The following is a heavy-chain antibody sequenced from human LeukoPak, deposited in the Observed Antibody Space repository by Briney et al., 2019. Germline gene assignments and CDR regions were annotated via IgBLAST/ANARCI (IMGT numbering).Heavy chain of an antibody. V-gene: IGHV1-69*13. CDR3: ARGVREYYYDNSGYLAHAFDI. J-gene: IGHJ3*02. CDR1: GGTFSSYA. CDR2: IIPIFGTA. Sequence: ASVKVSCKASGGTFSSYAISWVRQAPGQGLEWMGGIIPIFGTANYAQKFQGRVTITADESTSTAYMELSSLRSEDTAVYYCARGVREYYYDNSGYLAHAFDIWGQGTMVTVSS. D-gene: IGHD3-22*01.